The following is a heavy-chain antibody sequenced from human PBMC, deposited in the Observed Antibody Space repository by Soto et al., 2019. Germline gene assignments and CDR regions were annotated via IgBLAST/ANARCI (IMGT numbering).Heavy chain of an antibody. D-gene: IGHD2-2*01. Sequence: GESLKISCKGSGYSFTSYWISWVRQMPGKGLEWMGRIDPSDSYTNYSPSFQGHVTISADKSITTAYLQWSSLKASDTATYYCARSTNYWYFDLWGRGTQVIVSS. J-gene: IGHJ2*01. CDR1: GYSFTSYW. CDR3: ARSTNYWYFDL. CDR2: IDPSDSYT. V-gene: IGHV5-10-1*01.